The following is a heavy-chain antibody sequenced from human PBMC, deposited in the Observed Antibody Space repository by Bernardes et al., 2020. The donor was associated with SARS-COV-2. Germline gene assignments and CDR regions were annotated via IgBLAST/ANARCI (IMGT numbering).Heavy chain of an antibody. CDR2: ISAYNGNT. CDR1: GYTFTSYG. J-gene: IGHJ6*02. V-gene: IGHV1-18*01. D-gene: IGHD3-16*01. CDR3: AREGGTYTVFPRLYYYYGMDV. Sequence: ASVKVSCKASGYTFTSYGISWVRQAPGQGLEWMGWISAYNGNTNYAQKLQGRVTMTTDTSTSTAYMELRSLRSDDTAVYYCAREGGTYTVFPRLYYYYGMDVWGQGTTVTVSS.